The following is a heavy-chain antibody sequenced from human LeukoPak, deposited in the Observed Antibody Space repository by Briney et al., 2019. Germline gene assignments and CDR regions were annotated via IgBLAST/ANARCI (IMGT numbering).Heavy chain of an antibody. CDR1: GFTFSTYS. D-gene: IGHD2/OR15-2a*01. CDR3: ARVESGSEYDLYIDN. CDR2: ISASSRYI. J-gene: IGHJ4*02. V-gene: IGHV3-21*06. Sequence: GGSLRLSCAASGFTFSTYSMNWVRQAPGKGLEWVASISASSRYIYHADSVEGRFSISRDNAKNSLYLQMSSLRAEDTAVYCCARVESGSEYDLYIDNWGRGTLVAVSS.